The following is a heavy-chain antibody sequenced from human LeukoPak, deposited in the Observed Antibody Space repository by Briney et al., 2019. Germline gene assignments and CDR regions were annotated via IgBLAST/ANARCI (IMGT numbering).Heavy chain of an antibody. V-gene: IGHV3-23*01. D-gene: IGHD2-15*01. Sequence: PGGSRRLSCAASGFTFSRYAMNWVRQAPGKGLEWVSVIGGSDDSTYYADSVKGRFTISRDNSKNTLYLQMNSLRAEDTAVYHCAKGRGGSCYSSVDSWGKRTMVSVSS. CDR2: IGGSDDST. CDR3: AKGRGGSCYSSVDS. J-gene: IGHJ5*01. CDR1: GFTFSRYA.